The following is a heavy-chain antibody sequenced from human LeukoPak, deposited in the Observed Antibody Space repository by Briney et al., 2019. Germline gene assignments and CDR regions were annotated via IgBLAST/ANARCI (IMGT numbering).Heavy chain of an antibody. D-gene: IGHD2-15*01. CDR3: ARHGSCSNGICDLDF. CDR2: VYPDDSQV. Sequence: GESLRISCQASGYTFNYYWIGWVRQMPGKGLEWMGVVYPDDSQVIYDPTFEGQVTFSVDESINTVYLQWTSLKTSDTAMYYCARHGSCSNGICDLDFWGQGTLVTVSS. V-gene: IGHV5-51*01. CDR1: GYTFNYYW. J-gene: IGHJ4*02.